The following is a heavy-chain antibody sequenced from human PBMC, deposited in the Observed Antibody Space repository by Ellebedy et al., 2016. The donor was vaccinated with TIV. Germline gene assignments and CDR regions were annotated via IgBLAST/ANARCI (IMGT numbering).Heavy chain of an antibody. J-gene: IGHJ4*02. CDR3: ARDTGYCKSTSCYNLDFFDF. D-gene: IGHD2-2*02. Sequence: ASVKVSCKASGYSFIGYYLHWVRQAPGQGFEWMGWINPNTGGTDYAQKFQDRVKMTRDTSLTTAYMELSSLRPDDGAVYFCARDTGYCKSTSCYNLDFFDFWGQGTLVTVSS. V-gene: IGHV1-2*02. CDR2: INPNTGGT. CDR1: GYSFIGYY.